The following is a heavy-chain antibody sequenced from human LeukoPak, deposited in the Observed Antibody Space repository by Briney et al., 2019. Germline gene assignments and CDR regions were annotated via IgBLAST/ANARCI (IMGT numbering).Heavy chain of an antibody. CDR1: RFTFNNYA. Sequence: GRSLRLSCAASRFTFNNYAMYWVRQAPLKGLEWVAVISYDGNNKYSADSVNARFTISRDNSKNTLYLQMSSLRTEDTAVYYCARDRDRDIIGDGMDVWGKGTTVTVSS. J-gene: IGHJ6*04. CDR3: ARDRDRDIIGDGMDV. CDR2: ISYDGNNK. V-gene: IGHV3-30*04. D-gene: IGHD3-9*01.